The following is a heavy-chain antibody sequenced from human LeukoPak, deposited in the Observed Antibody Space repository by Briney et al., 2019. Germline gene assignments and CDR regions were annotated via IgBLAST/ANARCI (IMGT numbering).Heavy chain of an antibody. CDR2: ISNGGCST. CDR1: GFTFSSYA. Sequence: GGSLRLSCAASGFTFSSYAMHWVRQAPGKGLEYVSAISNGGCSTHYANSVKGRCTISRDNSKNTLSLQLGRLSAEDMAVYYCARPYYDIWSAYVYWGQGTLVTVSS. V-gene: IGHV3-64*01. CDR3: ARPYYDIWSAYVY. J-gene: IGHJ4*02. D-gene: IGHD3-3*01.